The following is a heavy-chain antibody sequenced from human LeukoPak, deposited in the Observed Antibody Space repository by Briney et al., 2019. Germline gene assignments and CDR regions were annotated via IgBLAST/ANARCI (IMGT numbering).Heavy chain of an antibody. CDR2: INHSGST. D-gene: IGHD6-13*01. CDR1: GCSFSGYY. CDR3: ARVVAAAGNNWFDP. V-gene: IGHV4-34*01. J-gene: IGHJ5*02. Sequence: PSETLSLTCAVYGCSFSGYYWSWIRQPPGKGLEWIGEINHSGSTYNNPSLMSRLSISIDTSKNQFSLKLNSVTAADTAVYYCARVVAAAGNNWFDPWGQGTLVTVSS.